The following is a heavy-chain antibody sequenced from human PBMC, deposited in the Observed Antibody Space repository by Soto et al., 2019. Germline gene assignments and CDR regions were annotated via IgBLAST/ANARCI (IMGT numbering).Heavy chain of an antibody. J-gene: IGHJ5*02. CDR2: ITPIFGTA. CDR3: ARTNVDTAMVRGWFDP. V-gene: IGHV1-69*01. D-gene: IGHD5-18*01. CDR1: GGTFSSYA. Sequence: QVQLVQAGAAGKKPGSSVKVSCKASGGTFSSYAISWVRQAPGQGLEWLGGITPIFGTANYAQKFQGRVTITADESTSTAYMELSSLRSEDTAVYYCARTNVDTAMVRGWFDPWGQGTLVTVSS.